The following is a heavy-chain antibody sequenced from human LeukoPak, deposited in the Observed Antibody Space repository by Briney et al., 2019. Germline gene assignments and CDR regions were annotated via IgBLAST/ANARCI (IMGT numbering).Heavy chain of an antibody. CDR2: ISSSGSTI. CDR3: ARDSILWFGESNYYYYGMDV. D-gene: IGHD3-10*01. J-gene: IGHJ6*04. Sequence: GSLRLSCAASGFTFSSYEMNWVRQAPGKGLEWVSYISSSGSTIYYADSVKGRSTISRDNAKNSLYLQMNSLRAEDTAVYYCARDSILWFGESNYYYYGMDVWGKGTTVTVSS. V-gene: IGHV3-48*03. CDR1: GFTFSSYE.